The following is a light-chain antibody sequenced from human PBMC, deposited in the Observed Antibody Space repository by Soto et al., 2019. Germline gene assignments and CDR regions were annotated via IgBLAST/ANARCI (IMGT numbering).Light chain of an antibody. V-gene: IGLV6-57*03. Sequence: NFMLAQPHSVSESPGKTITISCTRSSGTIASNYVQWYQQRPDSAPTTVIYENNQRPSGVPDRFSGSIDSSSNSASLTISGLQTEDEADYYCQSYDSSNHNWVFGGGTKLTVL. CDR3: QSYDSSNHNWV. CDR2: ENN. J-gene: IGLJ3*02. CDR1: SGTIASNY.